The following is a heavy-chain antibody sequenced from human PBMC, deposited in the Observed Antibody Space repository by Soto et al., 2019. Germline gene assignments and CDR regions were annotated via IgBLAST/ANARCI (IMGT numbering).Heavy chain of an antibody. V-gene: IGHV3-30-3*01. D-gene: IGHD3-22*01. CDR3: ARDGYDSSGYYSDFDY. CDR2: ISYDGSNK. Sequence: QVQLVESGGGVVQTGRSLRLSCAASGFTFSSYAMHWVRQAPGKGLEWVAVISYDGSNKYYADSVKGRFTISRDNSKNTLYLQMNSLRAEDTAVYYCARDGYDSSGYYSDFDYWGQGTLVTVSS. CDR1: GFTFSSYA. J-gene: IGHJ4*02.